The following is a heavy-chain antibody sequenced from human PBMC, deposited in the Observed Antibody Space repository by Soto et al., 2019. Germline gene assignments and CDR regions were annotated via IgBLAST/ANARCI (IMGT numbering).Heavy chain of an antibody. Sequence: QMQLQQWGAGLLKPSETLSLTCAVYGGSFSGYYWSWIRQPPGKGLEWIGEINHSGSTNYNPSLKSRVTISVDTSKNQFSLKLSSVTAADTAVYYCARDYYDSSGYDYWGQGTLVTVSS. CDR3: ARDYYDSSGYDY. D-gene: IGHD3-22*01. CDR2: INHSGST. CDR1: GGSFSGYY. J-gene: IGHJ4*02. V-gene: IGHV4-34*01.